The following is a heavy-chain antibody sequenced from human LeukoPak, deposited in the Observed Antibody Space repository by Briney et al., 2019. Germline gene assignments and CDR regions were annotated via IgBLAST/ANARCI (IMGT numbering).Heavy chain of an antibody. CDR1: GGSFSGYY. V-gene: IGHV4-34*01. Sequence: SETLSLTCAVYGGSFSGYYWSWIRQPPGKGLEWIGEINHSGSTNYNPSLKSRVTISVDTSKNQFSLKLSSVTAADTAVYYCARVRYFTIFGVVPRTYYFDYWGQGTLVTVSS. CDR3: ARVRYFTIFGVVPRTYYFDY. CDR2: INHSGST. J-gene: IGHJ4*02. D-gene: IGHD3-3*01.